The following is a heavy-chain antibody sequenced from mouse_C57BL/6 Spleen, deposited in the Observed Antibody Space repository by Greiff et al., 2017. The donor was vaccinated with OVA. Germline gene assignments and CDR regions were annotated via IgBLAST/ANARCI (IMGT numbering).Heavy chain of an antibody. CDR3: ARSLLPHAMDY. CDR2: ISSGSSTI. D-gene: IGHD1-1*01. CDR1: GFTFSDYG. V-gene: IGHV5-17*01. Sequence: EVQLVESGGGLVKPGGSLKLSCAASGFTFSDYGMHWVRQAPEKGLEWVAYISSGSSTIYYADTVKGRFTISRDNAKNTLFLQMTSLRSEDTAMYYCARSLLPHAMDYWGQGTSVTVSS. J-gene: IGHJ4*01.